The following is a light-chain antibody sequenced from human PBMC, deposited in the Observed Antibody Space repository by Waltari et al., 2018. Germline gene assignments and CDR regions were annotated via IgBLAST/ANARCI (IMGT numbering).Light chain of an antibody. CDR2: AAS. J-gene: IGKJ2*01. CDR3: HQSYNLYT. V-gene: IGKV1-39*01. CDR1: QNIKSY. Sequence: DVQMTQSPSSLSASVGDRITITCGASQNIKSYLNWYQQKSGKAPKLLIYAASSFQSGVPLRFSGSGSGTDFTLTIISLQPEDFATYYFHQSYNLYTFGQGTKLEIK.